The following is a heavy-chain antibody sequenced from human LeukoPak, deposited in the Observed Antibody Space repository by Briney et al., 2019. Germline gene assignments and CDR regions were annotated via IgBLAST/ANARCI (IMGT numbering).Heavy chain of an antibody. D-gene: IGHD3-3*01. Sequence: GSLRLSCAASGFTFSSHGMHWVRQTPGKGLEWVAVISYDGSNKYYADSVKGRFTISRDNSKNTLYLQMNSLRAEDTAVYYCARAWGNDYDLNYWGQGTLVTVPS. CDR1: GFTFSSHG. CDR3: ARAWGNDYDLNY. CDR2: ISYDGSNK. V-gene: IGHV3-30*03. J-gene: IGHJ4*02.